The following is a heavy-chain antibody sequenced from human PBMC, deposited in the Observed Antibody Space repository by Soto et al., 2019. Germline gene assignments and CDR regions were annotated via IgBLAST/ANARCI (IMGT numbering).Heavy chain of an antibody. CDR3: ARVLTGSWNWFDP. V-gene: IGHV3-74*01. CDR2: INSDGSRT. D-gene: IGHD6-13*01. Sequence: EVQLVESGGGLVQLGASLRLSCAASGFTFSSYWMHWVRQAPGKGLVWVSRINSDGSRTNYADSVKGRFTVSRDNAKNTQYLQMNSLRAEDTAVYYCARVLTGSWNWFDPWGQGTLVTVSS. J-gene: IGHJ5*02. CDR1: GFTFSSYW.